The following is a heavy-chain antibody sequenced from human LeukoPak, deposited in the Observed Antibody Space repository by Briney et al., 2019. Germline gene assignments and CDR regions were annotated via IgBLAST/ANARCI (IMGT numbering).Heavy chain of an antibody. Sequence: GGSLRLSCAASGFIFSDYYMSWIRQAPGKGLEWVSYISSSGSTIYYADSVKGRFTISRDNAKNSLYLQMNSLRAEDTAVYYCASEGVYSSGPTDYWGQGTLVTVSS. CDR2: ISSSGSTI. D-gene: IGHD6-19*01. V-gene: IGHV3-11*04. CDR1: GFIFSDYY. CDR3: ASEGVYSSGPTDY. J-gene: IGHJ4*02.